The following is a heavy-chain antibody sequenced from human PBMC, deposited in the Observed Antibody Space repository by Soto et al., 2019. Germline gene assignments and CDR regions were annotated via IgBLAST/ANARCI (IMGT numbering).Heavy chain of an antibody. CDR1: GGTFSRYA. D-gene: IGHD4-4*01. CDR3: ARDGSKRVGIFDY. CDR2: IIPIFGTA. V-gene: IGHV1-69*13. Sequence: SVKVSCKASGGTFSRYAISWVRQAPGQGLEWMGGIIPIFGTANYAQKFQGRVTITADESTSTAYMELSSLRSEDTAVYYCARDGSKRVGIFDYWGQGTLVTVSS. J-gene: IGHJ4*02.